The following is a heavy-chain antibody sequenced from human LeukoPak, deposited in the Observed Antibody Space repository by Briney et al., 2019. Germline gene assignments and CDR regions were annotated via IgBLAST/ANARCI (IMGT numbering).Heavy chain of an antibody. CDR1: GGSFSGYY. D-gene: IGHD3-3*01. CDR2: INHSGST. CDR3: ARADYDFWSGYYRGCWFDP. V-gene: IGHV4-34*01. Sequence: SETLSLTRAVYGGSFSGYYWSWIRQPPGKGLEWIGEINHSGSTNYNPSLKSRITISVDTSKNQFSLKLSSVTAADTAVYYCARADYDFWSGYYRGCWFDPWGREPWSPSPQ. J-gene: IGHJ5*02.